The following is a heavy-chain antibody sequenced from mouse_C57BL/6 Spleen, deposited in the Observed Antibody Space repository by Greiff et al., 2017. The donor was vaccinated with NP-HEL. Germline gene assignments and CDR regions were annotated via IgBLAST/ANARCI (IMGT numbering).Heavy chain of an antibody. J-gene: IGHJ2*01. D-gene: IGHD1-1*01. CDR3: ARVSYYYGRLDY. V-gene: IGHV1-76*01. CDR2: IYPGSGNT. CDR1: GYTFTDYY. Sequence: QVQLKQSGAELVRPGASVKLSCKASGYTFTDYYINWVKQRPGQGLEWIARIYPGSGNTYYNEKFKGKATLTAEKSSSTAYMQLSSLTSEDSAVYFCARVSYYYGRLDYWGQGTTLTVSS.